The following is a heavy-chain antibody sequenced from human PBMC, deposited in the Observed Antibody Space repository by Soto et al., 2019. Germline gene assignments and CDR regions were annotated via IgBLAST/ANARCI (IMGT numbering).Heavy chain of an antibody. CDR2: IIPIFGTA. CDR3: ASSAAGGNHYYYGMDV. Sequence: QVQLVQSGAEVKKPGSPVKVSCKASGGTFSSYAISWVRQAPGQGLEWMGGIIPIFGTANYAQKFQGRVTITADESTSTAYMELSSLRSEDTAVYYCASSAAGGNHYYYGMDVWGQGTTVTVSS. CDR1: GGTFSSYA. D-gene: IGHD6-13*01. J-gene: IGHJ6*02. V-gene: IGHV1-69*01.